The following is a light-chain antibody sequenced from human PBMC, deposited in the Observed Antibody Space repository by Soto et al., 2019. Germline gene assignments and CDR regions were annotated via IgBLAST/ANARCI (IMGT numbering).Light chain of an antibody. CDR1: QVIGIN. J-gene: IGKJ4*02. Sequence: DIQLTQSPSFLSASIGDRVTITCRASQVIGINLAWYQQKPGKAPNLLISAASTLQSGVPSRFSGSGSGTEFTLTISSLQPEDFATYYCQQLVSYPQFGGGTKVEIK. V-gene: IGKV1-9*01. CDR3: QQLVSYPQ. CDR2: AAS.